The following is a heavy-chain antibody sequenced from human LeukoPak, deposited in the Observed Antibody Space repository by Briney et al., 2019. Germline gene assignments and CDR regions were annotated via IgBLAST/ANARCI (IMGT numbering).Heavy chain of an antibody. CDR3: ARSPLGRQLLNRNWFDP. V-gene: IGHV1-18*01. CDR1: GYTFTSYG. Sequence: ASVKVSCKASGYTFTSYGISWVRQAPGQGLEWMGWISAYNGNTNYAQTLQGRVTMTTDTSTSTAYMELRSLRSDDTAVYYCARSPLGRQLLNRNWFDPWGQGTLVTVSS. D-gene: IGHD2-2*02. J-gene: IGHJ5*02. CDR2: ISAYNGNT.